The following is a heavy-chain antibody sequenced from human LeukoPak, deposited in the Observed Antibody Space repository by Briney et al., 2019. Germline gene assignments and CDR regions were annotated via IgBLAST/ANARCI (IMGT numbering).Heavy chain of an antibody. Sequence: ASVKVSCKASGYTFTSYYMHWVRQATGQGLEWMGWMNPNSGNTGYAQKFRGRVTITRNTSISTAYMELSSLRSEDTAVYYCARANWNCFDYWGQGTLVTVSS. V-gene: IGHV1-8*03. J-gene: IGHJ4*02. CDR3: ARANWNCFDY. D-gene: IGHD1-7*01. CDR2: MNPNSGNT. CDR1: GYTFTSYY.